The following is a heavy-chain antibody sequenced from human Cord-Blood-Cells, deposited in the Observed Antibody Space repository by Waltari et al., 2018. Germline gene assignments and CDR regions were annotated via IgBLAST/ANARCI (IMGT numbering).Heavy chain of an antibody. V-gene: IGHV1-8*03. CDR1: GYTFTSYD. J-gene: IGHJ3*02. Sequence: QVQLVQSGAEVKKPGASVKVSCKASGYTFTSYDINWVRQATGQGLEWMGWMNPDSGKTGYEQKCQRRVTSTRNTSISTADMELSILRSEDTAVYYCARESRERGAFDIWGQGTMVTVSS. CDR2: MNPDSGKT. D-gene: IGHD1-26*01. CDR3: ARESRERGAFDI.